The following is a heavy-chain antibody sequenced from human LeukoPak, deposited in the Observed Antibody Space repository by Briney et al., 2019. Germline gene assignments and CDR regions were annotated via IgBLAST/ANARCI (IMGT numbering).Heavy chain of an antibody. CDR2: ISYDGSNK. V-gene: IGHV3-30-3*01. CDR3: ARDWGAGLDYYFDY. Sequence: PGGTLRLSCAASGFTFSSYVMHWVRQAPGKGLEWVAVISYDGSNKYYADSVKGRFTISRDNSKSTLYLQMSSLRAEDTAVYYCARDWGAGLDYYFDYWGQGTLVTVSS. J-gene: IGHJ4*02. CDR1: GFTFSSYV. D-gene: IGHD3-16*01.